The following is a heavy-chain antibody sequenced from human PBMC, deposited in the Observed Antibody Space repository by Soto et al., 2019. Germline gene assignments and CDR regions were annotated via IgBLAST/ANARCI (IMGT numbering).Heavy chain of an antibody. CDR1: GYTFTSYG. V-gene: IGHV1-18*01. Sequence: QVQLVQSGAEVKKPGASVKVSCKASGYTFTSYGISWVRQAPGQGLEWMGWISAYNGNTNYAQKLQGRVTMTTDTATSTAYMELRSMRSDDTAVYYCARNVDTAMVGSSYFDYWCQGTLVTVSS. CDR2: ISAYNGNT. J-gene: IGHJ4*02. D-gene: IGHD5-18*01. CDR3: ARNVDTAMVGSSYFDY.